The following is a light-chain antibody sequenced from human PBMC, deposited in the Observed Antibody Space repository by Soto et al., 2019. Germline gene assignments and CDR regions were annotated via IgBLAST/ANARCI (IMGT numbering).Light chain of an antibody. Sequence: QSVLTQPPSASGTPGQRVTISCSGSSSNIGSNTVNWYQQLPGTATKLLIYSNNQRPSGVPDRFSGSKSGTSASLAISGLQSEEEADYYCAAWDDSLNGVVFGGGTKLTVL. J-gene: IGLJ2*01. V-gene: IGLV1-44*01. CDR2: SNN. CDR1: SSNIGSNT. CDR3: AAWDDSLNGVV.